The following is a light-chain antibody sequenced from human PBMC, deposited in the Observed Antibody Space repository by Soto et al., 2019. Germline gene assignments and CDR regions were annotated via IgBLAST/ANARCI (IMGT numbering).Light chain of an antibody. CDR3: QQYYNIPYT. J-gene: IGKJ2*01. CDR2: WAS. Sequence: DIVMSQSPDSLAVSLGERATINCKSSQSVLYSSNNKNHLAWYQQKSGEPPQLLFYWASTRESGVPGRFSGSGSGTDFTLTLSSLQPEDVAVYYCQQYYNIPYTFGQGTKLEIK. CDR1: QSVLYSSNNKNH. V-gene: IGKV4-1*01.